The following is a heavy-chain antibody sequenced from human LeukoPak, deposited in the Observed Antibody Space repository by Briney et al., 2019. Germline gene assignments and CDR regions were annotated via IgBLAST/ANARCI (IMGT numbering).Heavy chain of an antibody. CDR1: GFTFGDYP. Sequence: GGSLRLSCTASGFTFGDYPMSWVRQAPGKGLEWVGFIRSKAYSGTTEYAASVKGRFTISRDESKSIAYLQMNSLKTEDTAVYYCTRVYYDRMEPFDYWGQGTLVTVSS. D-gene: IGHD3-3*01. CDR2: IRSKAYSGTT. J-gene: IGHJ4*02. CDR3: TRVYYDRMEPFDY. V-gene: IGHV3-49*04.